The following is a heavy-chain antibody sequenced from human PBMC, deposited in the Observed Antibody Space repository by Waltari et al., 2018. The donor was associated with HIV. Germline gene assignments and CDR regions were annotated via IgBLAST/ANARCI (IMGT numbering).Heavy chain of an antibody. J-gene: IGHJ4*02. CDR1: GCTSSSYG. CDR2: IWYDGSNK. CDR3: AREDLLYCGGDCYPGDY. V-gene: IGHV3-33*01. D-gene: IGHD2-21*02. Sequence: VQLVESGGGVVQPGGLLSLSGAASGCTSSSYGMHWVRQAPGKGLEWVAVIWYDGSNKYYADSVKGRFTISRDNSKNTLYLQMNSLRAEDTAVYYCAREDLLYCGGDCYPGDYWGQGTLVTVSS.